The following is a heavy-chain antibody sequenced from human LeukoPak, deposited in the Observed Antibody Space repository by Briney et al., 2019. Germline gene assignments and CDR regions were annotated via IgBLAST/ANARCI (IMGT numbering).Heavy chain of an antibody. D-gene: IGHD2/OR15-2a*01. CDR1: GYTFTSYG. J-gene: IGHJ6*02. Sequence: ASVKVSCKASGYTFTSYGSSWVRQAPGQGLEGMGWISAYNGNTNYAQKLQGRVSMTTNTSTSTAYMELRSLRSDDTAVYYCARVSRSHYYYYGMDVWGQGTTVTVSS. V-gene: IGHV1-18*01. CDR3: ARVSRSHYYYYGMDV. CDR2: ISAYNGNT.